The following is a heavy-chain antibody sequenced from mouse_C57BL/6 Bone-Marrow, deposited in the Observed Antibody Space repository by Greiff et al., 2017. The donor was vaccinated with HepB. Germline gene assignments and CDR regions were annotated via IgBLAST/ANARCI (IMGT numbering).Heavy chain of an antibody. D-gene: IGHD3-1*01. CDR3: AEGLFAY. J-gene: IGHJ3*01. CDR2: INPNNGGT. V-gene: IGHV1-26*01. CDR1: GYTFTDYY. Sequence: EVQLQQSGPELVKPGASVKISCKASGYTFTDYYMNWVKQSHGKSLEWIGDINPNNGGTSYNQKFKGKATLTVDKSSSTAYMELRSLTSEDSAVYYCAEGLFAYWGQGTLVTVSA.